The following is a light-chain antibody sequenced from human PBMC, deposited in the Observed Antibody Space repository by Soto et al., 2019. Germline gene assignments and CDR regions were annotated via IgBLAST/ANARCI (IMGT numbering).Light chain of an antibody. CDR2: DAS. Sequence: EIVLTQSPATLSLSPGERATLSCRASQSISGYLAWYQQKPGQAPRLLIYDASNRATGIPARFSGSGSGTDFTLTISSLEPEDFAVYYCQQRSDWPRTFGQGTKVEIK. V-gene: IGKV3-11*01. CDR3: QQRSDWPRT. J-gene: IGKJ1*01. CDR1: QSISGY.